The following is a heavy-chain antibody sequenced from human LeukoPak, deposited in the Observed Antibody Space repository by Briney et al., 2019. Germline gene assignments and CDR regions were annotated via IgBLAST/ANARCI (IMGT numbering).Heavy chain of an antibody. CDR1: GFTFSSYG. CDR2: ISYDGSNK. J-gene: IGHJ4*02. D-gene: IGHD3-22*01. Sequence: PGRSLGLSCAASGFTFSSYGMHWVRQAPGKGLEWVAVISYDGSNKYYADSVKGRFTISRDNSKNTLYLQMNSLRAEDTAVYYCAKDDSWAGDRYFDYWGQGTLVTVSS. V-gene: IGHV3-30*18. CDR3: AKDDSWAGDRYFDY.